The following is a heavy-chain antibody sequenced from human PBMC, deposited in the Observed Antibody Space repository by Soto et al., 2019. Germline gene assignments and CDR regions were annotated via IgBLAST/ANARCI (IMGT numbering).Heavy chain of an antibody. CDR1: GFTFSSYW. V-gene: IGHV3-74*01. Sequence: VGSVRLSCAASGFTFSSYWMHRVRQAPGKGLVWVSRINSDGSSTSYADSVKGRFTISRDNAKNTLYLQMNSLRAEDTAVYYCARELSARRGWFDPWGQGTLVTVSS. D-gene: IGHD2-15*01. CDR3: ARELSARRGWFDP. CDR2: INSDGSST. J-gene: IGHJ5*02.